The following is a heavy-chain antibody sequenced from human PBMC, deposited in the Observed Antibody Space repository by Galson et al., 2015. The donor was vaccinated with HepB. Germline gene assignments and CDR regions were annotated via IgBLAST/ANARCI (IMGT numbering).Heavy chain of an antibody. CDR2: ISSSSSYI. D-gene: IGHD6-19*01. CDR3: ATPQWLDAYDFDY. CDR1: GFTFSSYS. V-gene: IGHV3-21*01. Sequence: SLRLSCAASGFTFSSYSMNWVRQAPGKGLEWVSSISSSSSYIYYADSVKGRFTISRDNAKNSLYLQMNSLRGEDTAVYYCATPQWLDAYDFDYWGQGTLVTVSS. J-gene: IGHJ4*02.